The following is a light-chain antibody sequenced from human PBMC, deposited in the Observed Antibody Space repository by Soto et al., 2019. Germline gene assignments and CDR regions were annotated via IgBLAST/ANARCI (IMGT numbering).Light chain of an antibody. CDR2: DVS. CDR3: AAWDDSLSGPYV. J-gene: IGLJ1*01. Sequence: QSALTQPASVSGSPGQSITISCTGTSSDVGGYNYVSWYQQHPGKAPKLMIYDVSNRPSGVSNRFSGSKSGNSASLAICGLRSEVEADYYCAAWDDSLSGPYVFGTGTKVTVL. V-gene: IGLV2-14*01. CDR1: SSDVGGYNY.